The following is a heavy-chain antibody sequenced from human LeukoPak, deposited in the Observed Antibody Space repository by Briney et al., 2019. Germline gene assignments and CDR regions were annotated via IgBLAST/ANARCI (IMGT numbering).Heavy chain of an antibody. CDR1: GGSISSYY. CDR2: IYTSGST. CDR3: ARDPTSGSYYGFDY. V-gene: IGHV4-4*07. Sequence: SETLSLTCTVSGGSISSYYGSWIRQPAGKGLEWIGRIYTSGSTNYNPSLKSRVTMSVDTSKNQFSLKLSSVTAADTAVYYCARDPTSGSYYGFDYWGQGTLVTVSS. J-gene: IGHJ4*02. D-gene: IGHD1-26*01.